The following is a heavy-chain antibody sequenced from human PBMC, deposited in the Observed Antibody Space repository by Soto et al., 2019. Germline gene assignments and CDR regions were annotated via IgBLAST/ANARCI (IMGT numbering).Heavy chain of an antibody. CDR2: ISAYNGNT. Sequence: QVQLVQSGAEVKKPGASVKVSCKASGYTFTSYGISWVRQAPGQGLEWMGWISAYNGNTNYAQKLQGRITMTTDTSTSTASMELRSLRSDDTAVYYCAVGYCSGGSCYSSLFDYWGQGTLVTVSS. CDR1: GYTFTSYG. J-gene: IGHJ4*02. CDR3: AVGYCSGGSCYSSLFDY. D-gene: IGHD2-15*01. V-gene: IGHV1-18*01.